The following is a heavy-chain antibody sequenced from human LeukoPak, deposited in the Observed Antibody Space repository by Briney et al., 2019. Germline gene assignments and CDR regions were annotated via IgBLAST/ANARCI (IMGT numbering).Heavy chain of an antibody. V-gene: IGHV3-23*01. CDR2: IPASGDPT. D-gene: IGHD4-17*01. J-gene: IGHJ3*02. CDR3: AKDPNGDYVGAFDM. CDR1: GLTFSRYA. Sequence: GGSLRLSCAASGLTFSRYAMTWVRQAPGKGLEWVSSIPASGDPTCYADSVRGRFTVSRDNSKSSLYLQMNGLRAEDTALYYCAKDPNGDYVGAFDMWGQGTMVTVSS.